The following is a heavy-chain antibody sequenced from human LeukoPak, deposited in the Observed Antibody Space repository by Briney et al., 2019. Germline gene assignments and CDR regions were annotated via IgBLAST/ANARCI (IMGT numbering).Heavy chain of an antibody. J-gene: IGHJ4*02. D-gene: IGHD4-17*01. V-gene: IGHV3-23*01. CDR3: AKTKADSVPTLHFDY. Sequence: GGSLRLSCAASGFIFSSYAMSWVRQAPGKGLEWVSAVGGSAISTYYADSVKGRFTISRDNSKNTLYLQMSSLKAGDTGVYYCAKTKADSVPTLHFDYWGQGSPVTVSS. CDR2: VGGSAIST. CDR1: GFIFSSYA.